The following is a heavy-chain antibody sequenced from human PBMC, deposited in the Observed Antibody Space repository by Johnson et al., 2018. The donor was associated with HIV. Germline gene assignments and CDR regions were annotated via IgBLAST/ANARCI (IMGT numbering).Heavy chain of an antibody. D-gene: IGHD1-14*01. CDR3: AKGEDGSHDAFDI. CDR1: GFTVSSNY. J-gene: IGHJ3*02. Sequence: VQLVESGGGLVQPGGSLRLSCAASGFTVSSNYMSWVRQAPGQGLEWVSVIYLGGRTYYADSVKGQCNISRDNSKKTLYLQMNSLRAEDTAVYYCAKGEDGSHDAFDIWGQGTMVTVSS. V-gene: IGHV3-66*01. CDR2: IYLGGRT.